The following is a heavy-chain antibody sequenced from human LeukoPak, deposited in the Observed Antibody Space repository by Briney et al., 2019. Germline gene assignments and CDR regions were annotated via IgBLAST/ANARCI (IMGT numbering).Heavy chain of an antibody. CDR2: ISGSGGST. V-gene: IGHV3-23*01. D-gene: IGHD3-10*01. CDR1: GFTFSSYG. Sequence: GGTLRLSCAASGFTFSSYGMSWVRQAPGKGLEWGSPISGSGGSTYYADSVKGRFTISRDNSKNTLYLQMNSQRAEDTAVYYCARVVPPTDFGSGSYFCDPYYVDDWGQGTLVTVSS. CDR3: ARVVPPTDFGSGSYFCDPYYVDD. J-gene: IGHJ4*02.